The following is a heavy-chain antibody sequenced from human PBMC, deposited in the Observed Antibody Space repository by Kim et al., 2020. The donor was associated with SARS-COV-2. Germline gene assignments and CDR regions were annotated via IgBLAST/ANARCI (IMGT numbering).Heavy chain of an antibody. V-gene: IGHV3-21*01. CDR1: GFIFSSYS. Sequence: GGSLRLSCAASGFIFSSYSMNWVRQAPGKGLEWVSSISSSSSYIYYADSVKGRFTISRDNAKNSLYLQMNSLRAEDTAVYYCARSARAITMVRGVMAANDYYFDYWGQGTLVTVSS. D-gene: IGHD3-10*01. CDR3: ARSARAITMVRGVMAANDYYFDY. J-gene: IGHJ4*02. CDR2: ISSSSSYI.